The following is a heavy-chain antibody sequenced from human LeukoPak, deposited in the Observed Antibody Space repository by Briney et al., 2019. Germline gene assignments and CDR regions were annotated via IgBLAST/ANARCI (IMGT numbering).Heavy chain of an antibody. V-gene: IGHV4-31*03. J-gene: IGHJ5*02. CDR1: GGSISSGGYY. D-gene: IGHD3-10*01. CDR2: IYYSGST. Sequence: SQTLSLTCTVSGGSISSGGYYWSWISQHPGKGLEWIGYIYYSGSTYYNPSLKSRVTISVDTSKNQFSLKLSSVTAADTAVYYCAREVPVRGVTNWFDPWGQGTLVTVSS. CDR3: AREVPVRGVTNWFDP.